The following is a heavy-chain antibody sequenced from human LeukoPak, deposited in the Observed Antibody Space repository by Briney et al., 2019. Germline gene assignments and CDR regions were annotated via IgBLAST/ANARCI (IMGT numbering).Heavy chain of an antibody. CDR2: IKRDGSEI. Sequence: GGSLRLSCAASGFTFSSYWMSWVRQAPGKGLEGVANIKRDGSEIYYVDSVKGRFTISRDNAKKSLYLQMNSLRAEDTAVYYCARHLSGVAGYTYGRGIDYWGQGTLVTVSS. D-gene: IGHD5-18*01. J-gene: IGHJ4*02. CDR1: GFTFSSYW. CDR3: ARHLSGVAGYTYGRGIDY. V-gene: IGHV3-7*01.